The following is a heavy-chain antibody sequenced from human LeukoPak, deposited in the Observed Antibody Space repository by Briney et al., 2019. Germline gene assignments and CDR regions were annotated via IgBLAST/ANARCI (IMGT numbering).Heavy chain of an antibody. CDR3: ARGTLYSGWSYYFDY. Sequence: SETLSLTCTVSGGSISSYYWSWIRQPAGKGLEWIGRIYTSGSTNYNPSLKSRVTMSVDTSKNQFSLKLSSVTAADTAMYYCARGTLYSGWSYYFDYWGQGSQVTVSS. CDR1: GGSISSYY. D-gene: IGHD6-19*01. V-gene: IGHV4-4*07. CDR2: IYTSGST. J-gene: IGHJ4*02.